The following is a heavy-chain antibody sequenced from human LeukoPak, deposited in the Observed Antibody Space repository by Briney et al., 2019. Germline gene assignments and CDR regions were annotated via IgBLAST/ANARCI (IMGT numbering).Heavy chain of an antibody. D-gene: IGHD2-15*01. J-gene: IGHJ4*02. CDR1: GGSISDNY. CDR3: ARHPFATPFDY. V-gene: IGHV4-59*08. CDR2: AYYRGHT. Sequence: SETLSLTCTVSGGSISDNYWSWIRQPPGKGREGIGYAYYRGHTNYNASLKSRVTMSLDTSKSQFSLRLSSVTAADTAVYFCARHPFATPFDYWGPGTLVTVSS.